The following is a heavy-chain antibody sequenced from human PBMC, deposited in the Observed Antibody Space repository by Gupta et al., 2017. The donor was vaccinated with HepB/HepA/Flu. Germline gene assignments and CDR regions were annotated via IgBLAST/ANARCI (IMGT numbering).Heavy chain of an antibody. CDR2: INSDGSST. CDR3: ARGGYGYYYYGMDV. CDR1: EFTFSGYW. V-gene: IGHV3-74*01. Sequence: EVQLVESGGGLVQPGGSLSLSCAASEFTFSGYWMHWVRQAPGKGLVWVSRINSDGSSTSYADSVKGRFTISRDNAKNTLYLQMNSLRAEDTAVYYCARGGYGYYYYGMDVWGQGTTVTVSS. D-gene: IGHD3-22*01. J-gene: IGHJ6*02.